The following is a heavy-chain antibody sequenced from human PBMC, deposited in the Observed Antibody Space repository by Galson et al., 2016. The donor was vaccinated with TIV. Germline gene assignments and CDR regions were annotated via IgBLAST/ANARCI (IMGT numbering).Heavy chain of an antibody. Sequence: SCKASGGTFSNYAISWVRQAPGQGLEWMGRIIPILNIANYAQEFQARVTITADESTSTAYMELSSLRSEDTAVYYCGIAAGGVTNYYYYMDVWGKGTTVTVSS. V-gene: IGHV1-69*04. CDR3: GIAAGGVTNYYYYMDV. D-gene: IGHD6-13*01. J-gene: IGHJ6*03. CDR1: GGTFSNYA. CDR2: IIPILNIA.